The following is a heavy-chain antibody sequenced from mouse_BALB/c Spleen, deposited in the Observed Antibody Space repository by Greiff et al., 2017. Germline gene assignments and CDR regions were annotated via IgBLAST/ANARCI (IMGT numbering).Heavy chain of an antibody. CDR2: IYPGNSDT. CDR3: TRGYYGSTFRDY. CDR1: GYTFTSYW. D-gene: IGHD1-1*01. Sequence: VQLQQSGTVLARPGASVKMSCKASGYTFTSYWMHWVKQRPGQGLEWIGAIYPGNSDTSYNQKFKGKAKLTAVTSTSTAYMELSSLTNEDSAVYYCTRGYYGSTFRDYWGQGTSVTVSS. V-gene: IGHV1-5*01. J-gene: IGHJ4*01.